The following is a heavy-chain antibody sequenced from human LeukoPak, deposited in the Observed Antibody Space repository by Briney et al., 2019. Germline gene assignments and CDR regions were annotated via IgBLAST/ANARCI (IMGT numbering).Heavy chain of an antibody. CDR3: ARDRDIAADGMEGGDAFDI. Sequence: SETQSLTCTASVASFSRYYWSWIRQPAGKGLEWIGRIYISDNARYNPSLEGRATLSIDTSKKQISLTLRSVTAADTAVYYCARDRDIAADGMEGGDAFDIWGPGTMVTVSP. CDR1: VASFSRYY. J-gene: IGHJ3*02. V-gene: IGHV4-4*07. D-gene: IGHD6-13*01. CDR2: IYISDNA.